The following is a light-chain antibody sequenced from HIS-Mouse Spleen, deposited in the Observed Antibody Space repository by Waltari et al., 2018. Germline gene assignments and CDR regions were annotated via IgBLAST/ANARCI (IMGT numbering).Light chain of an antibody. CDR1: SSDVGSYNL. CDR3: CSYAGSSTVV. CDR2: EGS. Sequence: QSAPTQPASVSGSPGQSITISCTGTSSDVGSYNLVSWYQQHPGKAPNLRIYEGSKRPSGVSNRFSGSKSGNTASLTISGLQAEDEADYYCCSYAGSSTVVFGGGTKLTVL. J-gene: IGLJ2*01. V-gene: IGLV2-23*01.